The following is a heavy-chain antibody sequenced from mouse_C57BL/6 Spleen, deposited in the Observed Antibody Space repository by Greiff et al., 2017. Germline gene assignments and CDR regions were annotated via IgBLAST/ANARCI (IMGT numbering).Heavy chain of an antibody. V-gene: IGHV1-62-2*01. D-gene: IGHD1-1*01. J-gene: IGHJ2*01. CDR1: GYTFTEYT. CDR3: ARHGAHHYYGSTYFDY. Sequence: QVHVKQSGAELVKPGASVKLSCKASGYTFTEYTIHWVKQRSGQGLEWIGWFYPGSGSIKYNEKFKDKATLTADKSSSAVYMELSRLTSEDSAVYFCARHGAHHYYGSTYFDYWGQGTTLTVSS. CDR2: FYPGSGSI.